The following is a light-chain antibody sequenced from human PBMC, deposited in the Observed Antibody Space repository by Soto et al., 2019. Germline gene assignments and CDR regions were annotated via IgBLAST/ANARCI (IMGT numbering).Light chain of an antibody. V-gene: IGKV3-15*01. CDR1: QSVSSN. CDR2: GAS. CDR3: QQYNSWPPLT. J-gene: IGKJ4*01. Sequence: EIVRTQSPATLSVSPGERATLSCRASQSVSSNLAWYQQKPGQAPRLLIYGASTRATGIPARFSGSGSGTEFTLTIRSLQSEDLAVYYCQQYNSWPPLTFGGGTKVEIK.